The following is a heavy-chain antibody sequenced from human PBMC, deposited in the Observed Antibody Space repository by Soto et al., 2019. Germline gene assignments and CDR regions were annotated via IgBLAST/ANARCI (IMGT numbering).Heavy chain of an antibody. CDR2: IYYSGST. CDR1: GGSISSYY. V-gene: IGHV4-59*01. D-gene: IGHD2-2*02. Sequence: SETLSLTCTVSGGSISSYYWSWIRQPPGKGLEWIGYIYYSGSTNYNPSLKSRVTISVDTSKNQFSLKLSSVTAADTAVYYCARENTFGDFDYWGQGTLVTVS. J-gene: IGHJ4*02. CDR3: ARENTFGDFDY.